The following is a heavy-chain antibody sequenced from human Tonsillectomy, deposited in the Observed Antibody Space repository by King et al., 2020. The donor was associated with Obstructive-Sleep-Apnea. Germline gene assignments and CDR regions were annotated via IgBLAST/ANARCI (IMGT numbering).Heavy chain of an antibody. J-gene: IGHJ4*02. V-gene: IGHV3-11*06. CDR1: GFTFSDYY. Sequence: QLVQSGGGLVKPGGSLRLSCAASGFTFSDYYMSWIRQAPGKGLEWVSYISSVSSFTNYADSVKGRFTISRDNAKKSLYLQMHSLRPEDTAMYYCARGGYSSIRVYWGQGTLAT. CDR3: ARGGYSSIRVY. D-gene: IGHD5-12*01. CDR2: ISSVSSFT.